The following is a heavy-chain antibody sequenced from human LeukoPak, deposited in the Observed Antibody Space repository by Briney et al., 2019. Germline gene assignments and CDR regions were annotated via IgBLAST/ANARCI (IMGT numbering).Heavy chain of an antibody. V-gene: IGHV1-69*04. Sequence: GASVKVSCKASGGTFSSYAISWVRHAPGQGLEWMGRIIPILGIANYAQKFQGRVTITADKSTSTAYMELSSLRSEDTAVYYCASVYGSGSYFYWGQGTLVTVSS. CDR1: GGTFSSYA. CDR3: ASVYGSGSYFY. J-gene: IGHJ4*02. D-gene: IGHD3-10*01. CDR2: IIPILGIA.